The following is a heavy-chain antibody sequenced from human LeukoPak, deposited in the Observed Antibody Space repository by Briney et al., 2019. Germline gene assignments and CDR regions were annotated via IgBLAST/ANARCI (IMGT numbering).Heavy chain of an antibody. CDR2: IYSGGTT. CDR3: AGGSSRAFDY. V-gene: IGHV3-53*01. J-gene: IGHJ4*02. Sequence: PGGSLRLSCAASGFTVSSNYMSWVRQAPGKGLEWVSVIYSGGTTNHADSVKGRFTVSRDNSKNTLYLQMNSLRAEDTAVYFCAGGSSRAFDYWGQGTLVTVSS. CDR1: GFTVSSNY. D-gene: IGHD2-2*01.